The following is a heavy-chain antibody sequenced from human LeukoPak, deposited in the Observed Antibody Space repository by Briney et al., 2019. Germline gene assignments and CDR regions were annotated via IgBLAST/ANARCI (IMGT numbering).Heavy chain of an antibody. CDR3: ARVSPFDY. CDR2: TYSGGST. J-gene: IGHJ4*02. Sequence: GGSLRLSCAASGFTVSSNYMSWVRQAPGKGLEWVSVTYSGGSTYYADFVKGRFTISRDSSKNTLYLQMNSLRVEDTAVYYCARVSPFDYWGQGTLVTVSS. V-gene: IGHV3-66*01. CDR1: GFTVSSNY.